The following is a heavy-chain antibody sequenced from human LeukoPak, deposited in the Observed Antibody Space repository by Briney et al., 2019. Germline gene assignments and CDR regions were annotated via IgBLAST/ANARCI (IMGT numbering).Heavy chain of an antibody. J-gene: IGHJ3*02. V-gene: IGHV3-53*01. CDR3: AREPARDGYKSGAFDI. CDR1: GFTVSSNY. D-gene: IGHD5-24*01. CDR2: IYSGGST. Sequence: AGGSLRLSCAASGFTVSSNYMSWVRQAPGKGLEWVSVIYSGGSTYYADSVKGRFTISRDNSKNTLYLQMKSLRAEDTAVYYCAREPARDGYKSGAFDIWGQGTMVTVSS.